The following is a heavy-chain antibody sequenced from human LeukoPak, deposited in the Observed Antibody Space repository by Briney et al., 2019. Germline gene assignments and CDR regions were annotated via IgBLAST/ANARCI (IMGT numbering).Heavy chain of an antibody. V-gene: IGHV1-2*04. J-gene: IGHJ4*02. Sequence: GASVKVSCKASGYTFTGFYIHWVRQAPGQGLEWMGWIYSDSGDTNYAQKFQGWVIMTRDTSISTAYMELSRLTSDDTAVYYCARSAGSAFFDYWGQGTLVTVSS. CDR2: IYSDSGDT. CDR3: ARSAGSAFFDY. CDR1: GYTFTGFY. D-gene: IGHD2-15*01.